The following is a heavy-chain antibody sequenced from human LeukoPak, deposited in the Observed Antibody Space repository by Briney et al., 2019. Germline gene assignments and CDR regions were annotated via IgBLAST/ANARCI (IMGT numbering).Heavy chain of an antibody. D-gene: IGHD3-3*01. CDR1: GFTFSTYG. V-gene: IGHV3-33*01. J-gene: IGHJ4*02. Sequence: PRGSLRLSCAASGFTFSTYGMHWVRQAPGKGLEWVAVIWYDGSNKYYADSVRGRFTISRDNFKNTLYLQMNSLRAEDTAVYYCARDLEIGSSSYYFDYWGQGTLVTVSS. CDR2: IWYDGSNK. CDR3: ARDLEIGSSSYYFDY.